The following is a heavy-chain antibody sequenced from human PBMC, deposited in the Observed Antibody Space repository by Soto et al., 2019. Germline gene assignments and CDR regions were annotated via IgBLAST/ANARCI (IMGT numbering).Heavy chain of an antibody. CDR3: AKRRGGSYYYYYMDV. Sequence: GGSLRLSCAASGFTFSSYAMSWVRQAPGKGLEWVSAISGSGGSTYYADSVKGRFTISRDNSKNTLYLQMNSLRAEDTAVYYCAKRRGGSYYYYYMDVWGKGTTVTVSS. J-gene: IGHJ6*03. D-gene: IGHD5-12*01. CDR2: ISGSGGST. V-gene: IGHV3-23*01. CDR1: GFTFSSYA.